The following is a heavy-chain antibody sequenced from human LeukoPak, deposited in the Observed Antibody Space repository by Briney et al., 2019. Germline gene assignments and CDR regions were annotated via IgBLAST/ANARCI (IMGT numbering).Heavy chain of an antibody. CDR2: IYYSGST. CDR3: ARATDNGDIDY. J-gene: IGHJ4*02. Sequence: SETLSLTCTVSGGSISSYYWSWIRQPPGKGLEWIGYIYYSGSTNCNPSLKSRVTISVDTSKNQFSLKLSSVTAADTAVYYCARATDNGDIDYWGQGTLVTVSS. V-gene: IGHV4-59*01. CDR1: GGSISSYY. D-gene: IGHD4-17*01.